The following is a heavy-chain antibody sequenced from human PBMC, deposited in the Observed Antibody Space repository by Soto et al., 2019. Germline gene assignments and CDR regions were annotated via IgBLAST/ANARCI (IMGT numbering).Heavy chain of an antibody. Sequence: KASETLSLTCAVYGGSFSGYYWSWIRQPPGKGLEWIGEINHSGSTNYNPSLKSRVTISVDTSKNQFSLKLSSVTAADTAVYYCASQYSSSPYYFDYWGQGTLVTVSS. V-gene: IGHV4-34*01. CDR2: INHSGST. CDR3: ASQYSSSPYYFDY. CDR1: GGSFSGYY. J-gene: IGHJ4*02. D-gene: IGHD6-6*01.